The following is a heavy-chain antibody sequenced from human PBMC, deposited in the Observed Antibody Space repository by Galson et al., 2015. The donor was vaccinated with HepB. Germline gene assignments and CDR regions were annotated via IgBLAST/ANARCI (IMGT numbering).Heavy chain of an antibody. D-gene: IGHD2-8*01. J-gene: IGHJ6*03. Sequence: SVKVSCKASGGTFRSYGVSWVRQAPGQGLEWMGGIIPVFGTPKYAQRFQARVTITADESTRTAYMELSSLRSEDTAVYYCAIGTNTYYADYYYHYYMDVWGKGTTVTVSS. V-gene: IGHV1-69*13. CDR1: GGTFRSYG. CDR2: IIPVFGTP. CDR3: AIGTNTYYADYYYHYYMDV.